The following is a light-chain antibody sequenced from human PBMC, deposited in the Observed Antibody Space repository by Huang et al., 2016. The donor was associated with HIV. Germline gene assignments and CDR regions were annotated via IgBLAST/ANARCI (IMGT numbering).Light chain of an antibody. V-gene: IGKV3-11*01. CDR3: QQRSNWPPEST. J-gene: IGKJ1*01. CDR1: QSVSRY. CDR2: AAS. Sequence: EIVLTQSPATLSLSPGERATLSCRASQSVSRYLAWYQQKPGQAPRLLIYAASNRATGIPARFSGSGSGTDFTLTISSLEPEDFAVYYCQQRSNWPPESTFGQGTKVEIK.